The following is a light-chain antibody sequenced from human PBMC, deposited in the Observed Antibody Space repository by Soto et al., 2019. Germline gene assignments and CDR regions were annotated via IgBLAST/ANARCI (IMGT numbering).Light chain of an antibody. V-gene: IGKV1-33*01. Sequence: DIQLTQSPSSLSASVGARVTFTCQASQDISKYLNWYQQKPGKAPKLLLYDAANLETGVPSRFSGSGSGTDFSFIISSLQPEDIATYYCQQYDHFPSFGQGTRLEIK. CDR2: DAA. CDR3: QQYDHFPS. J-gene: IGKJ5*01. CDR1: QDISKY.